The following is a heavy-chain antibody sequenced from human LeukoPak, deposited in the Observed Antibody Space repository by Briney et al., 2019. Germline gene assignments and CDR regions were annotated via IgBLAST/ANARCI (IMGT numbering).Heavy chain of an antibody. J-gene: IGHJ4*02. CDR3: VKDLYSYSFDY. CDR1: GFTFSSYG. V-gene: IGHV3-64D*09. D-gene: IGHD2-8*01. CDR2: ISSYGGST. Sequence: GRSLRLSCAASGFTFSSYGMHWVRQAPGKGLEYVSTISSYGGSTYYADLVKGRFTISRDNSKNTQYLQMSSLRAEDTAVYYCVKDLYSYSFDYWGQGTLVTVSS.